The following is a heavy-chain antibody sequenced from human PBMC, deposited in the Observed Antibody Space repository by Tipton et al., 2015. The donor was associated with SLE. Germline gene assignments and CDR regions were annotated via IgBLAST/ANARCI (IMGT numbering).Heavy chain of an antibody. CDR3: ARGPTEKQWLRWYCDL. CDR1: GGSFTSHY. J-gene: IGHJ2*01. V-gene: IGHV4-59*11. Sequence: TLSLTCPDSGGSFTSHYWNWIRQTPGRGLEWIGYIDYSGRTNYSPSLRSRVTMSVDTSKSQFSLTLTSVTAADTAVYYCARGPTEKQWLRWYCDLWARCTLVAVSS. CDR2: IDYSGRT. D-gene: IGHD6-19*01.